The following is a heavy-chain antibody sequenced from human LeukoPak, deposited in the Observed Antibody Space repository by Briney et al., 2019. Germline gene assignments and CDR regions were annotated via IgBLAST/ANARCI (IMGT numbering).Heavy chain of an antibody. J-gene: IGHJ5*02. V-gene: IGHV4-4*07. D-gene: IGHD6-19*01. CDR3: ARDFGIAVAADWFDP. CDR2: IYTSGST. CDR1: GGSISSYY. Sequence: TSSETLSLTCTVSGGSISSYYWSWIRQPAGKGLEWIGRIYTSGSTNYNPSLKSRVTMSVDTSKNQFSLKLSSVTAADTAVYYCARDFGIAVAADWFDPWGQGTLVTVSS.